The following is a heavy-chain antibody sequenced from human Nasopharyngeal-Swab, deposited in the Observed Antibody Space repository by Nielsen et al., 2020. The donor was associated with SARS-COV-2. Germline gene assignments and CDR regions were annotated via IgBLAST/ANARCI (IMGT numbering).Heavy chain of an antibody. Sequence: SETLSLTCTVSGGSISSYLWSWIRQSPGKGLEWIGYMYHSGSTNYNPSLESRVSISVDTSKNQVSLKLRSVTAADMAVYYCAASAYFYYCMDVWGKGTTVTVSS. CDR3: AASAYFYYCMDV. J-gene: IGHJ6*03. CDR1: GGSISSYL. V-gene: IGHV4-59*01. CDR2: MYHSGST.